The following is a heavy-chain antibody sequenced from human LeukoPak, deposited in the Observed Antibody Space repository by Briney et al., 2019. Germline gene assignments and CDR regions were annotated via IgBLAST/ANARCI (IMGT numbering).Heavy chain of an antibody. CDR2: IIPIFGTA. Sequence: SVKVSCKASGGTFSSYAISWVRQAPGQGLEWMGGIIPIFGTANYAQKFQGRVTITTDESTSTAYMELSSLRSEDTAVYYCAARKGRGYSYGHDLDYWGRGTLVTVSS. CDR1: GGTFSSYA. CDR3: AARKGRGYSYGHDLDY. D-gene: IGHD5-18*01. V-gene: IGHV1-69*05. J-gene: IGHJ4*02.